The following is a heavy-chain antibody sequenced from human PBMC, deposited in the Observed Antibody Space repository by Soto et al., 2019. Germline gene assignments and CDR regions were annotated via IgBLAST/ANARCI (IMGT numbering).Heavy chain of an antibody. V-gene: IGHV4-59*01. J-gene: IGHJ6*02. CDR3: ARDRVLWFGELGGYYYGMDV. Sequence: QVQLQESGPGLVKPSETLSLTCTVSGGSISSYYWSWIRQPPGKGLEWIGYIYYSGSTNYNPSLKSRVPISVDTSKNQFSLKLSSVTAADTAVYYCARDRVLWFGELGGYYYGMDVWGQGTTVTVSS. CDR2: IYYSGST. CDR1: GGSISSYY. D-gene: IGHD3-10*01.